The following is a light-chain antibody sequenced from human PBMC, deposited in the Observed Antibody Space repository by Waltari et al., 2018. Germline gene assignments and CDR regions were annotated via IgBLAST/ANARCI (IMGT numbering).Light chain of an antibody. CDR2: WAS. Sequence: DIVLTQSPEYLPVSLGERATINCKSSQSVVFSSNNKNYLAWYQQKPGQPPKLLITWASPRESGVPDRFSGSGSETDFTLTISSLQAEDVAVYYCQQCYTFPYTFGQGTKLEIK. J-gene: IGKJ2*01. CDR3: QQCYTFPYT. V-gene: IGKV4-1*01. CDR1: QSVVFSSNNKNY.